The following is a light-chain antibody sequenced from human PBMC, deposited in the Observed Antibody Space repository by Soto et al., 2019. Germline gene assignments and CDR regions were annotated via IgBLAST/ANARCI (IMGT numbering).Light chain of an antibody. Sequence: DIPMTQSPATLSVSLGDRVTITCRASQSISSWLAWYQQKPGKAPKLLIYDASSLESGVPSRFSGSGSGTEFTLTISSLQPDDFATYYCQQYNSYSFGQGTKVDIK. J-gene: IGKJ1*01. CDR3: QQYNSYS. CDR1: QSISSW. V-gene: IGKV1-5*01. CDR2: DAS.